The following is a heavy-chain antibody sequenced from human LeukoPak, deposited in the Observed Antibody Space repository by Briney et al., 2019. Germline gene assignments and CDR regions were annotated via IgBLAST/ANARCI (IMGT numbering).Heavy chain of an antibody. J-gene: IGHJ4*02. CDR1: GFTFSSYG. D-gene: IGHD2-2*01. CDR3: AKLGENIVVVPAVKGYFDY. Sequence: GGSLRLSCAASGFTFSSYGMSWVRQAPGKGLEWVSAISGSGGSTYYADSVKGRFTISRDNSKNTLYLQMNSLRAEDTAVYYCAKLGENIVVVPAVKGYFDYWGQGTLITVSS. V-gene: IGHV3-23*01. CDR2: ISGSGGST.